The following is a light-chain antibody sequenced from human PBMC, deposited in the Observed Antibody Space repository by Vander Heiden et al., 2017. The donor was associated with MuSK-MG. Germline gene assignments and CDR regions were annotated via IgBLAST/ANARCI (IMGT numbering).Light chain of an antibody. CDR1: QSISSY. CDR3: QQSYSTLIT. Sequence: SVGDRVTITCRASQSISSYLHWYQQKPGKAPKLLIYAASSLQSGVPSRFSGSGSGTDFTLSISRLQPEDFATYYCQQSYSTLITFGGGTKVEIK. V-gene: IGKV1-39*01. CDR2: AAS. J-gene: IGKJ4*01.